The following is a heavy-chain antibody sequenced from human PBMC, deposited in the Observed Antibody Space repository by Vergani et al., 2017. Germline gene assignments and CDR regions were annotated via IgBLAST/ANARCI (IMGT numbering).Heavy chain of an antibody. CDR3: AKISRSMVRGASCCLDY. CDR1: GFTFSGSA. Sequence: EVQLVESGGGLVQPGGSLKLSCAASGFTFSGSAMHWVRQASGKGLEWVGRIRSKANSYATAYAASVKGRFTISRDDSKNTAYLQMNSLKTEDTAVYYCAKISRSMVRGASCCLDYWGQGTLVTVSS. J-gene: IGHJ4*02. D-gene: IGHD3-10*01. V-gene: IGHV3-73*02. CDR2: IRSKANSYAT.